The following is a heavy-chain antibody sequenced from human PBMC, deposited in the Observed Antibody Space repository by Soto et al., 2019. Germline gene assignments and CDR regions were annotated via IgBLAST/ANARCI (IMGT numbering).Heavy chain of an antibody. D-gene: IGHD6-6*01. CDR1: GYSIRSGYF. CDR2: MYHGGIT. V-gene: IGHV4-38-2*01. CDR3: ARSMYSTSAQLYYGMDV. J-gene: IGHJ6*02. Sequence: SETLSLTCAVSGYSIRSGYFWGWIRQPPGKGLEWIGSMYHGGITYYNLSIKSRVTISVDTSKNQLSLKLSSATAADTAVYYCARSMYSTSAQLYYGMDVWGQGTTVTVSS.